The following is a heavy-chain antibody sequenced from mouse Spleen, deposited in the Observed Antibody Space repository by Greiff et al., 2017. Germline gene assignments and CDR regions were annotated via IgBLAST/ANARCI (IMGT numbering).Heavy chain of an antibody. CDR1: GYTFTSYW. CDR3: ARREITTATGYDAMDY. CDR2: IHPNSGST. J-gene: IGHJ4*01. V-gene: IGHV1-64*01. Sequence: QVQLQQPGAELVKPGASVKLSCKASGYTFTSYWMHWVKQRPGQGLEWIGMIHPNSGSTNYNEKFKSKATLTVDKSSSTAYMQLSSLTSEDSAVYYCARREITTATGYDAMDYWGQGTSVTVSS. D-gene: IGHD1-2*01.